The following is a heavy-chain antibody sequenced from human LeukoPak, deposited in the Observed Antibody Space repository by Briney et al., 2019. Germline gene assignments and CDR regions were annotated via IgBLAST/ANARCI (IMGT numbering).Heavy chain of an antibody. CDR3: ASGDVTVYSYGPDY. V-gene: IGHV1-69*15. CDR2: IIPEFDEA. J-gene: IGHJ4*02. D-gene: IGHD5-18*01. Sequence: SVKVSCKASGGILSKWSISWVRQAPGQGLEWVGTIIPEFDEAHYAQKLQGRVTISADDSATAAYMELSSLRSDDTAVYYCASGDVTVYSYGPDYWGQGTLVAVSS. CDR1: GGILSKWS.